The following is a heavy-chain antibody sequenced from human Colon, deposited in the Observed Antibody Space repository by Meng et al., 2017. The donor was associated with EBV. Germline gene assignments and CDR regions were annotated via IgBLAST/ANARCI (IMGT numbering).Heavy chain of an antibody. CDR2: IYWDDDK. J-gene: IGHJ5*02. V-gene: IGHV2-5*02. CDR3: ALFTRSWFDP. Sequence: QITLKESGPTLVKPKQTLTLTCTFSGFSLSTSEVGVGWIRQPPGKALEWLAVIYWDDDKRYSPSLKSRLTITKDTSKNQVVLTLTNMDPVDTATYYCALFTRSWFDPWGQGTLVTVS. D-gene: IGHD2-2*01. CDR1: GFSLSTSEVG.